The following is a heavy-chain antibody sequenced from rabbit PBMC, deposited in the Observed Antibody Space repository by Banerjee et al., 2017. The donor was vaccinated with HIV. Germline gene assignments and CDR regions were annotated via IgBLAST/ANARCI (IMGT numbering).Heavy chain of an antibody. V-gene: IGHV1S45*01. Sequence: EQLEESGGDLVKPEGSLTLTCTASGFSFSSIYWICWVRQAPGKGLEWIACIDTGDGDTYYANWAKGRFTISKTSSTTVTLQMTSLTAADTATYFCARGYGYINLWGQGTLVTVS. D-gene: IGHD6-1*01. J-gene: IGHJ4*01. CDR3: ARGYGYINL. CDR2: IDTGDGDT. CDR1: GFSFSSIYW.